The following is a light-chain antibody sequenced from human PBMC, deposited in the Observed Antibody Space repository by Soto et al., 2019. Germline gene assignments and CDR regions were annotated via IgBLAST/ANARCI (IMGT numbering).Light chain of an antibody. J-gene: IGKJ5*01. CDR1: QGISSL. CDR3: QHGGT. CDR2: TAS. V-gene: IGKV1-9*01. Sequence: DIQLTQSPSFLSASVGDRVTITCRASQGISSLLAWYQQRPGKAPKLLIHTASTLQSGVPSRFSGSGSGTDFTLTISSLEPEDFAVYYCQHGGTFGQGTRLEIK.